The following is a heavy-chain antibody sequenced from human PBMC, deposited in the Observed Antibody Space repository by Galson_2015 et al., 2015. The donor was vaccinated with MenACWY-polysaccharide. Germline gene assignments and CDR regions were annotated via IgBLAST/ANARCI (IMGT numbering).Heavy chain of an antibody. CDR3: ASPPFYDFWSGYYFQH. D-gene: IGHD3-3*01. CDR2: IKQDGSEK. Sequence: SLRLSCAASGFTFSSYWMSWVRQAPGKGLEWVANIKQDGSEKYYVDSVKGRFTISRDNAKNPLYLQMNSLRAEDTAVYYCASPPFYDFWSGYYFQHWGQGTLVTVSS. V-gene: IGHV3-7*01. J-gene: IGHJ1*01. CDR1: GFTFSSYW.